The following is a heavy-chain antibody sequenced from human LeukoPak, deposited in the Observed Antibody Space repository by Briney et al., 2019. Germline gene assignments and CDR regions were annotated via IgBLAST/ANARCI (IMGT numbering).Heavy chain of an antibody. D-gene: IGHD4/OR15-4a*01. CDR2: IYYTGST. Sequence: SETLSLTCTVSGGSISSRSDYWGWIRQPPGKGLEWIGSIYYTGSTHYNPSLKSRVTISVDTSKNQFSLRLSSVTAADTAVYYCARRPGEYGGNDFDYWGQGTLVTVSS. V-gene: IGHV4-39*01. J-gene: IGHJ4*02. CDR3: ARRPGEYGGNDFDY. CDR1: GGSISSRSDY.